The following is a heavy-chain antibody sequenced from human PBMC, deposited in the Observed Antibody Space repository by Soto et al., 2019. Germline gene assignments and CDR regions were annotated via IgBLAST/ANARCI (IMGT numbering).Heavy chain of an antibody. V-gene: IGHV3-66*01. Sequence: EVQLVESGGGLVQPGGSLRLSCAASGFTVSSNYMSWVRQAPGKGLEWVSVIYSGGSTYYADSVKGRFTISRDNSKNTLFLQMNSLRADDTAVYYCARDLRSRIAAAGTAYDYWGQGTLVTVSS. J-gene: IGHJ4*02. CDR3: ARDLRSRIAAAGTAYDY. CDR2: IYSGGST. D-gene: IGHD6-13*01. CDR1: GFTVSSNY.